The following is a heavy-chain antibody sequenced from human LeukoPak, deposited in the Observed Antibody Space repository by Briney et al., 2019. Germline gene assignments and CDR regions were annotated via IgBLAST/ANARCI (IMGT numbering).Heavy chain of an antibody. Sequence: PGGSLRLSCAASGFTFSIYWMTWVRQAAGKGLEWVSVIYSGGSTYYADSVKGRFTISRDNSKNTLYLQMNSLRAEDTAVYYCATIDYWGQGTLVTVSS. CDR1: GFTFSIYW. V-gene: IGHV3-66*01. CDR3: ATIDY. CDR2: IYSGGST. J-gene: IGHJ4*02.